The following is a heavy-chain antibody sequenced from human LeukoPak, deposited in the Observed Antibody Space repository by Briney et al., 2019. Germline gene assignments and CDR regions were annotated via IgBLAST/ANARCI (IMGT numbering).Heavy chain of an antibody. CDR2: IRYDGSNK. CDR3: ANTWCGELSNDY. CDR1: GFTFSSYG. D-gene: IGHD3-10*01. Sequence: GGSLRLSCAASGFTFSSYGMHWVRQAPGKGLEWVAFIRYDGSNKYYADSVKGRFTISRDNSKNTLYLQMNSLRDEDTAVYYCANTWCGELSNDYCCRGKVVTVT. J-gene: IGHJ4*02. V-gene: IGHV3-30*02.